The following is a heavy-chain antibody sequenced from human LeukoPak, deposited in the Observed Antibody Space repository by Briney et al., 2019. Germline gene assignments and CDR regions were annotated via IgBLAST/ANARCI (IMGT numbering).Heavy chain of an antibody. Sequence: GASVKVSCKASGYTFTTFGINWVRQAPGQGLECMGWISTYNGNTNYAQRFQGRVTMTTDTSTSTAYMELWSLTSDDTAIYYCARTRGSSSRNLYYFDFWGQGTLVTVSS. CDR2: ISTYNGNT. CDR3: ARTRGSSSRNLYYFDF. J-gene: IGHJ4*02. CDR1: GYTFTTFG. V-gene: IGHV1-18*01. D-gene: IGHD6-13*01.